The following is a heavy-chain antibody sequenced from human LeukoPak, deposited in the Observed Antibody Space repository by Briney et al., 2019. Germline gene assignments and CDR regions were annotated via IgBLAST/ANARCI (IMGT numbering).Heavy chain of an antibody. V-gene: IGHV3-30*18. CDR2: ISYAGNNE. J-gene: IGHJ4*02. Sequence: GGSLRLSCVASGFTFSNYAMHWVRQAPGKGLEWVAVISYAGNNEYHADSVKGRFTISRDNSKNKLYLQMNSLRAEDTAMYYCAKDEVGRYCSSTSCYSRFDYWGQGTLVTVSS. CDR1: GFTFSNYA. CDR3: AKDEVGRYCSSTSCYSRFDY. D-gene: IGHD2-2*02.